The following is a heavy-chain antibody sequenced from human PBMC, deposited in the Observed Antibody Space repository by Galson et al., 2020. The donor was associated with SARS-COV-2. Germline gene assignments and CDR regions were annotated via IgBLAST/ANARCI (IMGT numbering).Heavy chain of an antibody. Sequence: ETSETLSLTCTVPGGSISSYYWSWIRQPPGKGLEWIGYIYYSGSTNYNPSLKSRVTISVDTSKNQFSLKLSSVTAADTAVYYCAGGGGTAMVTRDFDYWGQGTLSPSPQ. J-gene: IGHJ4*02. V-gene: IGHV4-59*01. D-gene: IGHD5-18*01. CDR3: AGGGGTAMVTRDFDY. CDR2: IYYSGST. CDR1: GGSISSYY.